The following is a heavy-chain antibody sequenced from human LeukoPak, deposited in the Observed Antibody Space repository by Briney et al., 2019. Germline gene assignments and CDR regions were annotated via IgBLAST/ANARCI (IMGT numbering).Heavy chain of an antibody. J-gene: IGHJ6*02. CDR3: AKDVAYSSSLISYGMDV. CDR2: INTNTGNP. CDR1: GYTFTSFD. D-gene: IGHD1-26*01. V-gene: IGHV7-4-1*02. Sequence: GASVKVSCKASGYTFTSFDINWARQAPGQGLEWMGWINTNTGNPTYAQGFTGRFVFSLDTSVSTTFLQISSLKAGDTAVYYCAKDVAYSSSLISYGMDVWGQGTTVTVAS.